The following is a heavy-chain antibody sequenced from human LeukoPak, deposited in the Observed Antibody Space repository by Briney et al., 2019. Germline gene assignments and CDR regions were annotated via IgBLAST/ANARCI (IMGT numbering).Heavy chain of an antibody. D-gene: IGHD3-10*01. J-gene: IGHJ4*02. Sequence: ASVKVSCKASGYTFSGYGVTWVRQAPGQGLEWMGWISAYNGDTNYAQKLQGRVTMTTDTSTRTAHMELRSLRSDDSAVYYCARAGSSEWPPVSFDYWGQGSLVTVSS. V-gene: IGHV1-18*01. CDR1: GYTFSGYG. CDR3: ARAGSSEWPPVSFDY. CDR2: ISAYNGDT.